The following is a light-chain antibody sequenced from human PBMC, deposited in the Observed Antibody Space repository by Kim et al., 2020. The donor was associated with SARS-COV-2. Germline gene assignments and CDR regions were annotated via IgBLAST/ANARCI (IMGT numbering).Light chain of an antibody. CDR2: GAS. Sequence: ASVGDRVTITCRASQDIANSLAWYQQKPGTVPKVLIYGASTLQSGVPSRFSGSGSGTEFTLTIGSLQTEDVATYCCQKYNSAPWTFGPGTKVDIK. V-gene: IGKV1-27*01. CDR3: QKYNSAPWT. CDR1: QDIANS. J-gene: IGKJ1*01.